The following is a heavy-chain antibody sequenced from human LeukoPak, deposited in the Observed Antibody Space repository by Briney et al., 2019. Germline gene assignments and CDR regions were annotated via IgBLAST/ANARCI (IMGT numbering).Heavy chain of an antibody. CDR3: ASQRERSYCGGDCYPPLGY. V-gene: IGHV1-69*13. CDR1: GGTFSSYA. J-gene: IGHJ4*02. CDR2: TIPIFGTA. D-gene: IGHD2-21*01. Sequence: ASVKVSCKASGGTFSSYAISWVRQAPGQGLEWMGGTIPIFGTANYAQKFQGRVTITADESTSTACMELSSLRSEDTAVYYCASQRERSYCGGDCYPPLGYWGQGTLVTVSS.